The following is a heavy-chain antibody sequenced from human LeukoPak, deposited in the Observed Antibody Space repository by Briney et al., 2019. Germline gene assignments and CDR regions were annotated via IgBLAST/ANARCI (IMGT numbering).Heavy chain of an antibody. Sequence: GGSMRLSCAASGFTFSSYGMSWVRQAPGKGLEWVSAISGSGGSTYYADSVKGRFTISRDNSKNTLYLQMNSLRAEDTAVYYCAKGRGSGSYVDYFDYWGQGTLVTVSS. CDR1: GFTFSSYG. CDR2: ISGSGGST. D-gene: IGHD3-10*01. V-gene: IGHV3-23*01. CDR3: AKGRGSGSYVDYFDY. J-gene: IGHJ4*02.